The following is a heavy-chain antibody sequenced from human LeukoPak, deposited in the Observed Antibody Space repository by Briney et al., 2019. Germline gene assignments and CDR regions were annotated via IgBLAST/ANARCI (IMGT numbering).Heavy chain of an antibody. V-gene: IGHV4-38-2*01. CDR2: IYRSGGT. D-gene: IGHD3-10*01. Sequence: NPSETLSLTCVVSGSSISSDYYWGWIRQPPEKGLEWIGSIYRSGGTYYSPSLRGRVTISLDTSKNQFSLQLTSLTAADTAVYYCARPFNSFGKYYHWGQGTLVTVSS. J-gene: IGHJ4*02. CDR1: GSSISSDYY. CDR3: ARPFNSFGKYYH.